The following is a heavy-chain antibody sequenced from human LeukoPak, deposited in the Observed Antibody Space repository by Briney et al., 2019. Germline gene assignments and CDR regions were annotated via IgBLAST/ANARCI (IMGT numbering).Heavy chain of an antibody. CDR1: GYTFTSDG. V-gene: IGHV1-18*01. D-gene: IGHD3-22*01. CDR2: IGTYKGNT. J-gene: IGHJ6*02. CDR3: ARTPGMVVVKTFYCMDV. Sequence: ASVKVSCKPSGYTFTSDGISWVRQAPGQGLEWMGWIGTYKGNTNYAQMFQGRVTMTTDTSTSTAYMELKNLRSDDTAVYNCARTPGMVVVKTFYCMDVWGQGTTVTVSS.